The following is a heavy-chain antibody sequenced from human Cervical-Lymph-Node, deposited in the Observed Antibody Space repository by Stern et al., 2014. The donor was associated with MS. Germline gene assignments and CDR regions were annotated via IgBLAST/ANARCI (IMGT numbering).Heavy chain of an antibody. V-gene: IGHV4-59*01. Sequence: QVQLVESGPGLVKPSETLSLTCTVSGASINNYFWSWIRQPPGKRLEWIGYLYYSGSTNYNPSLKSRVTISVDTSKNQVSLKLRSVTAADTAVYFCARGFYDGSLNDAFDLWGQGTKVTVSS. CDR2: LYYSGST. CDR3: ARGFYDGSLNDAFDL. D-gene: IGHD3-22*01. CDR1: GASINNYF. J-gene: IGHJ3*01.